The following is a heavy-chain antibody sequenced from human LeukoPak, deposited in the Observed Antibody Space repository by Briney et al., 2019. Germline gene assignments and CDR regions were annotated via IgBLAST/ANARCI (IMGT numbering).Heavy chain of an antibody. CDR1: GFTFRNYY. J-gene: IGHJ3*01. CDR3: ARDLWFGEYSAFDF. V-gene: IGHV3-11*04. D-gene: IGHD3-10*01. CDR2: ISSSGSYI. Sequence: GGSLRLSCAASGFTFRNYYMHWIRQAPGKGLEWISYISSSGSYIEYADSVQGRFTVSRDNAENSVFLQLTSLRAEDTAVYYCARDLWFGEYSAFDFWGQASTVTVS.